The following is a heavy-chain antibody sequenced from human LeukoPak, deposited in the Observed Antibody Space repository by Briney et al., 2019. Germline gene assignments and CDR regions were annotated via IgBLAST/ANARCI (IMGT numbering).Heavy chain of an antibody. J-gene: IGHJ4*02. V-gene: IGHV3-15*01. CDR3: TTTTYSAN. Sequence: KPGGSLRLSCTASGFTFSNAWMNWVRQAPGKGLEWVGRIKSILHGGTTDYAAPVKGRFAISRDDSEDTLYLQMNSLKTEDTAVYYCTTTTYSANWGQGTLVTVSS. CDR2: IKSILHGGTT. CDR1: GFTFSNAW. D-gene: IGHD1-1*01.